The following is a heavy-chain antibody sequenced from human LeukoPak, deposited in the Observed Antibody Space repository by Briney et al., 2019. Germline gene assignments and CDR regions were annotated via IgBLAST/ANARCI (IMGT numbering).Heavy chain of an antibody. CDR3: ARDSGYCSSTSCPYWGVLPYYYYMDV. CDR1: GGTFSSYA. J-gene: IGHJ6*03. Sequence: GSSVKVSCKASGGTFSSYAISWVRQAPGQGLEWMGGIIPIFGTANYAQKFQGRVTITADESTSTAYMELSSLRSEDTAVYYCARDSGYCSSTSCPYWGVLPYYYYMDVWGKGTTVTVSS. CDR2: IIPIFGTA. V-gene: IGHV1-69*01. D-gene: IGHD2-2*01.